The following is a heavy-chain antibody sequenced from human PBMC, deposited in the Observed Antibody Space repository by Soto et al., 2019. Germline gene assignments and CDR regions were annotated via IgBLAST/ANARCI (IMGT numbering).Heavy chain of an antibody. V-gene: IGHV4-59*01. Sequence: SETLSLTCTVSGGSLSSYYWTWIRQSPGKGLEWIGYVYFSGNTNYNPSLKSRVTISVDTSKNQFSLRLASVTAADTAFYYCGSVRPSGYVLSWGQGTLVTVSS. J-gene: IGHJ5*02. CDR2: VYFSGNT. D-gene: IGHD6-25*01. CDR1: GGSLSSYY. CDR3: GSVRPSGYVLS.